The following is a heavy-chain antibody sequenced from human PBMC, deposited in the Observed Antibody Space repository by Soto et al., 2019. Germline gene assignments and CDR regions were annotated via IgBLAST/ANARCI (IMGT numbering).Heavy chain of an antibody. CDR3: ARDSRYYYDSSGYGPYAFDI. CDR1: GGTFSSYA. CDR2: IIPIFGTA. J-gene: IGHJ3*02. D-gene: IGHD3-22*01. Sequence: SVKVSCKASGGTFSSYAISWVRQAPGQGLEWMGGIIPIFGTANYAQKFQGRVTITADESTSTAYMELSSLRSEDTAVYYCARDSRYYYDSSGYGPYAFDIWGQGTMVTV. V-gene: IGHV1-69*13.